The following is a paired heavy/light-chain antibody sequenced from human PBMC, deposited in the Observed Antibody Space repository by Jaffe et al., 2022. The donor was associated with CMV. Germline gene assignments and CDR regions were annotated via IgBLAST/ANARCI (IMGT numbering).Heavy chain of an antibody. Sequence: EVQLVESGGGLVQPGGSLRLSCTASGFIFGDYWMHWVRQAPGKGLVWVSRIDSDGSSTIYADSVRGRFTISRDNAKKTLYLQMNSLRAEDTAVYYCAVSTYDFWSGSAMDYWGQGTLVTVSS. CDR2: IDSDGSST. J-gene: IGHJ4*02. V-gene: IGHV3-74*01. CDR3: AVSTYDFWSGSAMDY. D-gene: IGHD3-3*01. CDR1: GFIFGDYW.
Light chain of an antibody. J-gene: IGKJ3*01. CDR3: LQDSTYPT. CDR1: HDIRKD. Sequence: AIQMTQSPSSLSASVGARVTITCRTSHDIRKDLGWYQQKPGKAPKLLIYAASSLQRGVPSRFSGSGSGTDFTLTISGLQSEDSATYYCLQDSTYPTFGPGTKVDIK. CDR2: AAS. V-gene: IGKV1-6*01.